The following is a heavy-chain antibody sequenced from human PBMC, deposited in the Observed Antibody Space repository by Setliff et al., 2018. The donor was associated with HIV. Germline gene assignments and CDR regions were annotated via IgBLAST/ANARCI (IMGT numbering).Heavy chain of an antibody. CDR1: ENTFSNYY. Sequence: ASVKVSCKAPENTFSNYYLHWVRQAPGQGLEWMGIISPSGGRTNYAQKFQGRVTMTRDTSTSTVYMELSSLRSEDTAVYFCAITSRGYSLQRGGAFDIWGQGTLVTVSS. CDR3: AITSRGYSLQRGGAFDI. J-gene: IGHJ3*02. D-gene: IGHD3-22*01. CDR2: ISPSGGRT. V-gene: IGHV1-46*01.